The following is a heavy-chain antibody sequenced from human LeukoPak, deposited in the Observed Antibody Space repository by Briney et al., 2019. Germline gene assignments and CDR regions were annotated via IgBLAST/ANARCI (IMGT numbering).Heavy chain of an antibody. CDR3: ARGPGTTVIVVVPTYAFDI. D-gene: IGHD3-22*01. CDR2: IYYSGST. V-gene: IGHV4-59*01. CDR1: GGSISSYY. J-gene: IGHJ3*02. Sequence: SETLSLKYTVSGGSISSYYWGWIRQPPGKGLEWIGYIYYSGSTNYNPSLKSRVTISVDTSKNQFSLKLSSVTAADTAVYYCARGPGTTVIVVVPTYAFDIWGQGTMVTVSS.